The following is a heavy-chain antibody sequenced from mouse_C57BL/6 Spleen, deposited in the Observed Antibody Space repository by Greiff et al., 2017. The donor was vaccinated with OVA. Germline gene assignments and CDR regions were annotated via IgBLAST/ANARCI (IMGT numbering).Heavy chain of an antibody. CDR3: AREATVVATDWFAY. V-gene: IGHV14-2*01. CDR2: IDPEDGET. Sequence: EVQGVESGAELVKPGASVKLSCTASGFNIKDYYMHWVKQRTEQGLEWIGRIDPEDGETKYAPKFQGKATITADTSSNTAYLQLSSLTSEDTAVYYCAREATVVATDWFAYWGQGTLVTVSA. CDR1: GFNIKDYY. J-gene: IGHJ3*01. D-gene: IGHD1-1*01.